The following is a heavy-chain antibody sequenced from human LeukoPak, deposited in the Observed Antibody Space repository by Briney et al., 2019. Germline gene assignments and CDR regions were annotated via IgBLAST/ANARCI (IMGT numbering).Heavy chain of an antibody. CDR1: GGSISSYY. CDR3: ARGGDGYNYYYYGMDV. J-gene: IGHJ6*02. CDR2: IYYSGST. Sequence: SETLSLTCTVSGGSISSYYWSWIRQPPGKGLEWMGYIYYSGSTNYNPSLKSRVTISVDTSKNHFSLKLSSVTAADTAVYYCARGGDGYNYYYYGMDVWGQGTTVTVSS. V-gene: IGHV4-59*01. D-gene: IGHD5-24*01.